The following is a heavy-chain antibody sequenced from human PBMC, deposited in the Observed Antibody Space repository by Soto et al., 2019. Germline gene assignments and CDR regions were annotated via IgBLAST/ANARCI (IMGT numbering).Heavy chain of an antibody. J-gene: IGHJ5*01. Sequence: QVQLVQSGAEVKRPGASVMLACKASGYTLTSYGISWVRQAPGQGLEWMGWISTYTGDTNYARKTQGRVTLTTDTAPDKAYLELWSLRSVDTAVYYCARDQGKDTGLSAFDSWGLGTLVIVSS. CDR2: ISTYTGDT. D-gene: IGHD1-1*01. V-gene: IGHV1-18*04. CDR3: ARDQGKDTGLSAFDS. CDR1: GYTLTSYG.